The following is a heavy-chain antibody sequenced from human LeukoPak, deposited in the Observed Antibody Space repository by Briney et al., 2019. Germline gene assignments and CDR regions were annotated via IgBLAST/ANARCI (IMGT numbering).Heavy chain of an antibody. Sequence: PGGSLRLSCAASGFTFSSYWMHWVRQAPGKGLVWVSRINSDGSSTSYADSVKGRFTISRDNAKNTLYLQMNSLRAEDTAVYYCARGTAAAGLDYWGQGTLVTVSS. D-gene: IGHD6-13*01. CDR1: GFTFSSYW. CDR2: INSDGSST. CDR3: ARGTAAAGLDY. V-gene: IGHV3-74*01. J-gene: IGHJ4*02.